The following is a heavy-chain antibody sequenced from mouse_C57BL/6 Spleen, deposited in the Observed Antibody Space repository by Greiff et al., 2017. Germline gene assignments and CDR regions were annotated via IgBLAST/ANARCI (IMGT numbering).Heavy chain of an antibody. CDR3: ARCLSGSYAMDD. D-gene: IGHD6-1*01. V-gene: IGHV1-63*01. CDR2: IYPGGGYT. Sequence: VQLKESGAELVRPGTSVKMSCKASGYTFTHYWIGWAKQRPGHGLEWIGDIYPGGGYTNYNEKFKGKATLTADKSSSTAYMQFSSLTSEDSAIYYCARCLSGSYAMDDWGQGTSVTVSS. CDR1: GYTFTHYW. J-gene: IGHJ4*01.